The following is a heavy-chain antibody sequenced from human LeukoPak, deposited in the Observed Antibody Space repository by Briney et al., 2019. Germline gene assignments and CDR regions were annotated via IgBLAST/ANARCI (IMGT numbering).Heavy chain of an antibody. CDR3: AKGQGVTIFGVTT. CDR2: ISGSGGST. CDR1: GFTFSSYA. J-gene: IGHJ5*02. Sequence: RSGGSLRLSCAASGFTFSSYAMSWVRQAPGKGLEWVSAISGSGGSTFYADSVKGRFTISRDNSKNTLYLQMDSLRVEDTAVYYCAKGQGVTIFGVTTWGQGTLVTVSS. D-gene: IGHD3-3*01. V-gene: IGHV3-23*01.